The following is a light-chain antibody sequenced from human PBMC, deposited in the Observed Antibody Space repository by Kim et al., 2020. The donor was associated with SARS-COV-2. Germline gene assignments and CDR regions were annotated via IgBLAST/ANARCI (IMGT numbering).Light chain of an antibody. J-gene: IGKJ1*01. V-gene: IGKV1-5*03. CDR2: KAS. CDR1: QSVSYW. Sequence: DIQMTQSPSTLSASVGDRVTITCRASQSVSYWLAWYQQKPGKAPKLLVYKASSLQSGVPSRFIGSGSGTEFTLTISSLQPDDFATYYCQQYDTYRTFGQGTKVDIK. CDR3: QQYDTYRT.